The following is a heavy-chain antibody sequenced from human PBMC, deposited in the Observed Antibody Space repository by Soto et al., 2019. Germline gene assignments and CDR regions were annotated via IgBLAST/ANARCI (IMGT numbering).Heavy chain of an antibody. CDR1: GFTFSSYG. CDR3: ARGGQSGAFDI. Sequence: QVQLVESGGGVVQPGRSLRLSCAASGFTFSSYGMHWVRQAPGKGLEWVAVIWYDGSNKYYADSVKGRFTISRDNSKNTLYLQMNSLRAEDTAVYYCARGGQSGAFDIWGQGTMVTVSS. V-gene: IGHV3-33*01. CDR2: IWYDGSNK. J-gene: IGHJ3*02.